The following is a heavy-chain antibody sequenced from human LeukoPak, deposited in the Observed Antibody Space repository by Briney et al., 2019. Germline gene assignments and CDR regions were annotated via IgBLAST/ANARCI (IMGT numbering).Heavy chain of an antibody. Sequence: GGSLRLSCAASGFTFSDYYMNWIRQAPGKGLESVSYISSSGSIIYYADSVRDRFTISRDNAKNSLYLQMNSLRAEDTAVYYCARGGDYDILTGYSHFDYWGQGTLVTVSS. CDR1: GFTFSDYY. CDR3: ARGGDYDILTGYSHFDY. J-gene: IGHJ4*02. CDR2: ISSSGSII. D-gene: IGHD3-9*01. V-gene: IGHV3-11*04.